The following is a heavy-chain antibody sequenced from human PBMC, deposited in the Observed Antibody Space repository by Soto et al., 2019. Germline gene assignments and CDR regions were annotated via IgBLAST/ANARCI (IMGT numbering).Heavy chain of an antibody. CDR2: ISDSGSA. CDR1: GGSLDEFY. CDR3: ARDGYNSYYFDF. Sequence: SETLSLTCTVAGGSLDEFYWSWIRQPPGKAPEWIAYISDSGSANYNPSLRGRVLISVDTSTNQFSLRVTSVTAADSAVYYCARDGYNSYYFDFWGQGTLVTVSS. V-gene: IGHV4-59*01. J-gene: IGHJ4*02. D-gene: IGHD5-12*01.